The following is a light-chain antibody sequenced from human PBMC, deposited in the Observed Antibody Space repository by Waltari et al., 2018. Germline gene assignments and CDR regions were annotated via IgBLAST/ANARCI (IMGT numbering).Light chain of an antibody. CDR1: QNIRRN. J-gene: IGKJ2*01. CDR2: AAS. CDR3: QQSYSSPPYT. Sequence: DVQMTQSPSSLSASVGDRVTITCRARQNIRRNLNWYQQKSGKAPNLLIYAASSLQSGVPSRFSGSGSGTDFTLTSSSLQPEDFATYYCQQSYSSPPYTFGQGTKLEIK. V-gene: IGKV1-39*01.